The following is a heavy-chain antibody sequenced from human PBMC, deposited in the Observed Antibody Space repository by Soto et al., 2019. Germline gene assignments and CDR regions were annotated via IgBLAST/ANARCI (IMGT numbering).Heavy chain of an antibody. D-gene: IGHD3-10*01. CDR2: IRGFSPYT. V-gene: IGHV3-21*01. J-gene: IGHJ6*02. Sequence: GGSLRLSCISSGFTFRTYTMNWVRQAPGKGLEWVSGIRGFSPYTFYAESVKGRFTISRDNAKNSLYLQMDSLRAEDTAVYYCARDRGYDAHDYYYNAMDVWGQGTTVTV. CDR3: ARDRGYDAHDYYYNAMDV. CDR1: GFTFRTYT.